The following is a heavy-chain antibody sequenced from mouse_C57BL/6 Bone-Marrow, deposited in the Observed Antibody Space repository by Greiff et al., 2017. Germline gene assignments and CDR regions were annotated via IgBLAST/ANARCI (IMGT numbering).Heavy chain of an antibody. V-gene: IGHV5-9-1*02. CDR2: ISSGGDYI. D-gene: IGHD1-1*01. J-gene: IGHJ1*03. Sequence: EVMLVESGEGLVKPGGSLKLSCAASGFTFSSYAMSWVRQTPEKRLEWVAYISSGGDYIYYADPVKGRFTISRVNARNTLYLQMSSLKSEDTAMYYCTRDRGYYGSSYWYFDVWGTGTTVTVSS. CDR3: TRDRGYYGSSYWYFDV. CDR1: GFTFSSYA.